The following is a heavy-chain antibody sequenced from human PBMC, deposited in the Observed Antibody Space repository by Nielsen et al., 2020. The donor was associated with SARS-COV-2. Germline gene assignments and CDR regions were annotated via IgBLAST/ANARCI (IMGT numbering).Heavy chain of an antibody. CDR1: GFTFDDYA. CDR2: ISWNSGSI. D-gene: IGHD2-2*01. CDR3: VSAGPAGY. Sequence: SLKISCAASGFTFDDYAMHWVRQAPGKGLEWVSGISWNSGSIGYADSVKDRFTISRDNAKNSLYLQMNSLRAEDTALYYCVSAGPAGYWGQGTLVTVSS. V-gene: IGHV3-9*01. J-gene: IGHJ4*02.